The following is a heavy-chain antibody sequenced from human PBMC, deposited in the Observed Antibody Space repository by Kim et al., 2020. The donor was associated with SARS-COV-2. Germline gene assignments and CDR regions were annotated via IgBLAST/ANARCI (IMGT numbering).Heavy chain of an antibody. J-gene: IGHJ4*02. CDR1: GYNFTNYW. Sequence: GESLKISCQASGYNFTNYWIGWVRQMPGKGLEWMGLIYPADSDTRYSPSFQGQITISVDKSINTASLHWSGLRASDTATYYCGRLSGSGSRAFYDYWGQG. CDR2: IYPADSDT. D-gene: IGHD3-10*01. V-gene: IGHV5-51*01. CDR3: GRLSGSGSRAFYDY.